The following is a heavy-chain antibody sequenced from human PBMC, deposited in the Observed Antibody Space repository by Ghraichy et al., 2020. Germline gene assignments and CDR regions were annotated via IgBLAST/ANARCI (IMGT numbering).Heavy chain of an antibody. CDR3: ARELRRAEFDN. Sequence: ESLNISCTVSGDSIKNYDWSWIRQSPGKGLEWIANIYDSGSTNYKTNYNPSLKSRVIMSLDTSRNQISLRLTSLTAADTAIYYCARELRRAEFDNWGQGTQVTVSS. CDR2: IYDSGST. CDR1: GDSIKNYD. V-gene: IGHV4-59*01. J-gene: IGHJ4*02.